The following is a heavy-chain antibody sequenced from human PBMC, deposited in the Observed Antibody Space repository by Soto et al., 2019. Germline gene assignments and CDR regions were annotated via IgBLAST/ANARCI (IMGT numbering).Heavy chain of an antibody. CDR2: INPNSGGT. CDR1: GYTFIRYG. J-gene: IGHJ4*02. CDR3: AKDPRIGIAVAGVFDY. Sequence: ASVKVSCKASGYTFIRYGISWVRQAPGQGLEWMGWINPNSGGTHYAQKFQDWVTMTRDTSISTAYMELSRLRSDDTAVYYCAKDPRIGIAVAGVFDYWGQGTLVTVSS. V-gene: IGHV1-2*04. D-gene: IGHD6-19*01.